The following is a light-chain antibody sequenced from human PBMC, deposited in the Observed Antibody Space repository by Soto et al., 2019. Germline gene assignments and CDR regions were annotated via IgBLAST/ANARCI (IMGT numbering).Light chain of an antibody. V-gene: IGLV2-14*01. CDR2: EVS. J-gene: IGLJ1*01. CDR1: YSDVGGYNR. CDR3: TSYTSDNRSYV. Sequence: QSALTQPASVSGSPGQSITISCTGTYSDVGGYNRVSWYQHHPGKAPKLMIYEVSNRPSGVSNRFSGSKSANTASLTISGLQADDEAHYYCTSYTSDNRSYVFGTGTKLTVL.